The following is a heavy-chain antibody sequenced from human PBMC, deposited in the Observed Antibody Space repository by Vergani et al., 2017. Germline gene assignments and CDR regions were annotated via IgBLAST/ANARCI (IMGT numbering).Heavy chain of an antibody. CDR1: GGSISNSNW. CDR2: IYHSGST. V-gene: IGHV4-4*02. CDR3: ARVYPGSPLRKSPVWVY. J-gene: IGHJ4*02. Sequence: QVQLQESGPGLVKPSGTLYLTCAVSGGSISNSNWWSWVRQPPGQGQEWIGEIYHSGSTNYNPSLKIRGTISVDKSKNQFSLKLSSVTAADTAVYYCARVYPGSPLRKSPVWVYWGQGTLVTVSS. D-gene: IGHD2-2*02.